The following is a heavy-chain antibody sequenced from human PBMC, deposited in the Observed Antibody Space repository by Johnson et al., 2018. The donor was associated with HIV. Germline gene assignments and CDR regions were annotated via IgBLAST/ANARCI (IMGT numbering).Heavy chain of an antibody. CDR3: AKDRTNWGYDAFDI. J-gene: IGHJ3*02. D-gene: IGHD3-16*01. Sequence: QVQLVESGGGVVQPGRSLRLSCAASGFTFSSYGMHWVRQAPGKGLEWVAGVWYDGSNKYYADSVKGRFTIFSDNYENTLFLQMNRLRDEDTAVYYCAKDRTNWGYDAFDIWGQGTMVTVSS. CDR1: GFTFSSYG. V-gene: IGHV3-33*06. CDR2: VWYDGSNK.